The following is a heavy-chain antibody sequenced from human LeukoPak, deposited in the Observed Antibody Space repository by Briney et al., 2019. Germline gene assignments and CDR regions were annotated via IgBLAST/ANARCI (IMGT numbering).Heavy chain of an antibody. CDR3: ARARDHYDSSGYSV. D-gene: IGHD3-22*01. CDR2: ISPSARTI. J-gene: IGHJ6*04. CDR1: GFIFTDYY. V-gene: IGHV3-11*04. Sequence: GGSLRLSCAASGFIFTDYYMSWIRQAPGKGLEWVSYISPSARTISYADSLKGRFTISRDNAKSSVYLQMNSLRAEDTALYYCARARDHYDSSGYSVWGKGTTVTVSS.